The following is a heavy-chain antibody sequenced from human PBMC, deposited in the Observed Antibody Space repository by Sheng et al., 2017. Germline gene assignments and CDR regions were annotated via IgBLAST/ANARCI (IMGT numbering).Heavy chain of an antibody. J-gene: IGHJ3*02. CDR1: GYTFTSYY. CDR2: INPSGGNT. CDR3: ARGSSDPGAYCSSTSCYGDAFDI. Sequence: VQSGAEVKKPGASVKVSCKASGYTFTSYYMHWVRQAPGQGLEWMGIINPSGGNTSYAQKFQGRVTMTRDTSTSTVYMELSSLRSEDTAVYYCARGSSDPGAYCSSTSCYGDAFDIWGQGTMVTVSS. D-gene: IGHD2-2*01. V-gene: IGHV1-46*01.